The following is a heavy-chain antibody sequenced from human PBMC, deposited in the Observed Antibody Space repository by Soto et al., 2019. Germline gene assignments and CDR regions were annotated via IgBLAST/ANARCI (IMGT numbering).Heavy chain of an antibody. CDR1: GLTISGKKY. Sequence: DVQLVESAGGLIQPGESLRLSCAAFGLTISGKKYVAWVRQAPGQALEWVSALYDVDGSFYADSVTGRFTTSSDSSKTTVYLQMNDLRPDDTAVYYCATWHEREHAFDVWGQGTTVTISS. J-gene: IGHJ3*01. CDR2: LYDVDGS. CDR3: ATWHEREHAFDV. D-gene: IGHD1-1*01. V-gene: IGHV3-53*01.